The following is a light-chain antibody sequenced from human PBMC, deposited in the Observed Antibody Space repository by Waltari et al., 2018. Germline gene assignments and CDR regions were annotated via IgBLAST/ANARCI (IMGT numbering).Light chain of an antibody. CDR1: SRHVCGSHY. CDR2: DVS. V-gene: IGLV2-14*01. Sequence: HSALTQPASVSDSPCHSLTLSFAVSSRHVCGSHYVSCYQQHPGKAPKLMIYDVSKRPSGVSNRVSGSKSGNTASLTISGLQAEDEADYYCSSYTSSSPFVVFGGGTKLTVL. CDR3: SSYTSSSPFVV. J-gene: IGLJ2*01.